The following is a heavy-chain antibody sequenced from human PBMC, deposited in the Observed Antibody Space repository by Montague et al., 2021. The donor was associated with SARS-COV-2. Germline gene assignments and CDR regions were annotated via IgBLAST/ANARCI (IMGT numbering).Heavy chain of an antibody. CDR1: GFTFTDYP. J-gene: IGHJ3*02. CDR2: ISYDATRT. V-gene: IGHV3-30*01. D-gene: IGHD5-24*01. CDR3: ARGRWTYRVIGAFDI. Sequence: SLRLSCAASGFTFTDYPLHWVRQAPGKGLEWVAVISYDATRTFCAESLQGRLTVSRDNSERTISLQMNGLRPDDTAIYYCARGRWTYRVIGAFDIWGQGTMVTVSS.